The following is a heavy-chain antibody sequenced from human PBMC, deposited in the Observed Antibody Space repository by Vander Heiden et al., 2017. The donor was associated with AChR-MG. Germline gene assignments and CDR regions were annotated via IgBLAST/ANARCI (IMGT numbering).Heavy chain of an antibody. CDR1: GFTLSDSA. CDR2: IRSSGHTI. CDR3: ARNSGSLRSFDY. V-gene: IGHV3-48*02. D-gene: IGHD1-26*01. Sequence: EVQLVASGGGLVQPGGPLRLSCAASGFTLSDSATNLVRQAPGKGLEWVSYIRSSGHTIFYADSVEGRFTISRDNAWDSLYLQMNSLRDEDTAVYYCARNSGSLRSFDYWGQGTLVTVSS. J-gene: IGHJ4*02.